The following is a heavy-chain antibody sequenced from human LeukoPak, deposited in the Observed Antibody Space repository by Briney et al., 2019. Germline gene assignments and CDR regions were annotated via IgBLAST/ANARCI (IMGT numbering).Heavy chain of an antibody. D-gene: IGHD3-10*01. CDR2: ITSTSSTI. CDR1: GFTFSIYS. CDR3: AKDSAYYYGSGSYFDY. V-gene: IGHV3-48*01. Sequence: GGSLRLSCVASGFTFSIYSMNWVRQAPGKGLEWVSFITSTSSTIYYADSVKGRFTISRDNAKNSLYLQMNSLRAEDTALYYCAKDSAYYYGSGSYFDYWGQGTLVTVSS. J-gene: IGHJ4*02.